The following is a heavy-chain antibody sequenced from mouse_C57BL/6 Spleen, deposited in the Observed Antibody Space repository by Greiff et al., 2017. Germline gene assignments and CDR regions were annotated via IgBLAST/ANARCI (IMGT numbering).Heavy chain of an antibody. CDR3: ARGGSPRYFDV. Sequence: EVQLQQSGPELVKPGASVKISCKASGYTFTDYYMNWVKQSHGKSLEWIGDINPNNGGTSYNQKFKGKATLTVDKSSSTAYMELRSLTSEDSAVYYCARGGSPRYFDVWGTGTTVTVSS. CDR2: INPNNGGT. CDR1: GYTFTDYY. V-gene: IGHV1-26*01. D-gene: IGHD1-1*02. J-gene: IGHJ1*03.